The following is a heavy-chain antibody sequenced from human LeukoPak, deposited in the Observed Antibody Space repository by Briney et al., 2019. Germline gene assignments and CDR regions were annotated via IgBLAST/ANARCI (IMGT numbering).Heavy chain of an antibody. CDR1: GYTFTCYY. Sequence: ASVKVSCKASGYTFTCYYMHWVRQAPGQGLDWMGRINPNSGGTNYAQKFQGRVTMTRDTSISTAYMELSRLRSDDTAVYYCARDGHYDSSGYYRDYWGLGTLVTVSS. D-gene: IGHD3-22*01. J-gene: IGHJ4*02. V-gene: IGHV1-2*06. CDR3: ARDGHYDSSGYYRDY. CDR2: INPNSGGT.